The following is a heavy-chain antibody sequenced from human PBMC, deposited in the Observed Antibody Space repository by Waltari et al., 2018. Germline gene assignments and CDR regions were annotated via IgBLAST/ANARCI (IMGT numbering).Heavy chain of an antibody. Sequence: QVQLQESRPGLVKPSETLSLTCTVSGGSISSYHWSWVRQPPGKGLEWIGYNSGSTNYNPSLKSRVTISVDTSKNQFSLKLSSVTAADTAVYYCARVGDYYGSGSYENWFDPWGQGTLVTVSS. CDR1: GGSISSYH. CDR2: NSGST. J-gene: IGHJ5*02. V-gene: IGHV4-59*08. CDR3: ARVGDYYGSGSYENWFDP. D-gene: IGHD3-10*01.